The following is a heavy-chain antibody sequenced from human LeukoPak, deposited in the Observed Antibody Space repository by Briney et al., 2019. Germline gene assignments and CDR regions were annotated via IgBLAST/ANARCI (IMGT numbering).Heavy chain of an antibody. V-gene: IGHV3-23*01. CDR2: ISGSGGST. Sequence: GGSLRLSCAASGLTFSSYAMSWVRQAPGKGLEWVSAISGSGGSTYYADSVKGRFTISRDNSQNTLYLQMNSLRAEDTAVYYCAKDSRYAYYYYGMDVWGQGTTVTVSS. J-gene: IGHJ6*02. CDR1: GLTFSSYA. D-gene: IGHD5-12*01. CDR3: AKDSRYAYYYYGMDV.